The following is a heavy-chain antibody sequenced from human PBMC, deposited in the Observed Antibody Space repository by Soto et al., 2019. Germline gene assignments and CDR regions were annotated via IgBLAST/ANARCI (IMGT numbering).Heavy chain of an antibody. CDR2: ISSSSSTI. D-gene: IGHD3-3*01. CDR3: ARIRQPERVTYYDFWSGPGDV. J-gene: IGHJ6*04. V-gene: IGHV3-48*01. Sequence: GGSLRLSCAASGFTFSSYSMNWVRQAPGKGLEWVSYISSSSSTIYYADSVKGRFTISRDNAKNSLYLQMNSLRAEDTAVYYCARIRQPERVTYYDFWSGPGDVWGKGTTVTVSS. CDR1: GFTFSSYS.